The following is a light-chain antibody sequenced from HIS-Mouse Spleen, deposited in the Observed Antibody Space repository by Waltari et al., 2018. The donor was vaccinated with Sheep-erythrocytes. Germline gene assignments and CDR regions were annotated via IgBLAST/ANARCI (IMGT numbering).Light chain of an antibody. CDR3: CSYAGSYNHV. Sequence: QSALTQPRSVSGSPGQSVTISCTGTSSDVGGYNYVSWYQQHPGKAPQLMIYDVSKRPSGVPDRSSGSKSGNTASLTISGLQAEDEADYYCCSYAGSYNHVFATGTKVTVL. J-gene: IGLJ1*01. V-gene: IGLV2-11*01. CDR1: SSDVGGYNY. CDR2: DVS.